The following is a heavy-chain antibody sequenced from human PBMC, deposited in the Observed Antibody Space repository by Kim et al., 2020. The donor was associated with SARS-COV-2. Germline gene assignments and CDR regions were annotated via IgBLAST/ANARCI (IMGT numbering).Heavy chain of an antibody. Sequence: GGSLRLSCAASGFTFSSYAMSWVRQAPGKGLEWVSAISGSGGSTYYADSVKGRFTISRDNSKNTLYLQMNSLRAEDTAVYYCAKAIWCSSTSCYYYYGMDVWGQGTTVTVSS. CDR3: AKAIWCSSTSCYYYYGMDV. CDR2: ISGSGGST. J-gene: IGHJ6*02. D-gene: IGHD2-2*01. CDR1: GFTFSSYA. V-gene: IGHV3-23*01.